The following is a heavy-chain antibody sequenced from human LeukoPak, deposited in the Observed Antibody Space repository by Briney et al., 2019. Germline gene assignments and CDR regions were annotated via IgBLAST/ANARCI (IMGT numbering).Heavy chain of an antibody. CDR1: GYTFTSYG. V-gene: IGHV1-2*02. CDR3: ARDQITPFWSGYHNFDY. Sequence: ASVKVSCKASGYTFTSYGISWVRQAPGQGLEWMGWINPNSGGTNYAQKFQGRVTMTRDTSISTAYMELSRLRSDDTAVYYCARDQITPFWSGYHNFDYWGQGTLVTVSS. CDR2: INPNSGGT. J-gene: IGHJ4*02. D-gene: IGHD3-3*01.